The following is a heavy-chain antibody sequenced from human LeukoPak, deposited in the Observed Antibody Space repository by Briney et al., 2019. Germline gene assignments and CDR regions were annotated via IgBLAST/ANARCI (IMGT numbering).Heavy chain of an antibody. V-gene: IGHV1-69*10. Sequence: GASVTVSCKASGGTFSSYAISWVRQAPGQGREWMGRIIPILGIANYAQKFQGRFTITADKSTSTAYMELSSLRSEDTAVYYCARGPPYGDYVLPFDYWGQGTLVTVSS. CDR2: IIPILGIA. J-gene: IGHJ4*02. CDR1: GGTFSSYA. CDR3: ARGPPYGDYVLPFDY. D-gene: IGHD4-17*01.